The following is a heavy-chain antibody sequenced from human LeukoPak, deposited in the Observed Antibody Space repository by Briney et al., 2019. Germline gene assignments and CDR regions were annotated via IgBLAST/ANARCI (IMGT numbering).Heavy chain of an antibody. D-gene: IGHD1-26*01. J-gene: IGHJ3*02. CDR2: IKSKTDGETT. CDR3: ITDPGAWAPI. V-gene: IGHV3-15*01. Sequence: GGSLRLSCVASGLTFSNAWMSWVRQAPGKGLEWVGRIKSKTDGETTDYAAPVKGRFTISRDDSKNTLYLQMDRLNIGDTAVYYCITDPGAWAPIWGQGTMVTVSS. CDR1: GLTFSNAW.